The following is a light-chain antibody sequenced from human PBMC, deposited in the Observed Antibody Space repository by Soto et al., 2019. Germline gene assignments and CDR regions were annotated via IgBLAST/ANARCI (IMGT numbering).Light chain of an antibody. CDR2: DAS. CDR3: QQRTNWPPLT. V-gene: IGKV3-11*01. CDR1: QSVGTY. Sequence: EIVMTQSPATLSLSPGERATLSCRASQSVGTYLAWYQQKPGQAPRLLIYDASIRATGIPARFSGSGSGTDFTLTISSLEPEDFAVYYCQQRTNWPPLTFGGGTKVEIK. J-gene: IGKJ4*01.